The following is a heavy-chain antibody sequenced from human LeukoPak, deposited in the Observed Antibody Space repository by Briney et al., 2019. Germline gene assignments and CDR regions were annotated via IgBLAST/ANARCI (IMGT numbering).Heavy chain of an antibody. D-gene: IGHD1-7*01. CDR1: GGSISGYY. Sequence: PSETLSLTCTVSGGSISGYYWSWIRQPAGKGLEWIGRVYTSGSTHYNPSLKSRVTMSVDTSKNQFSLKLSSVTAADTAVYYRARLITGTTTAFDIWGQGTMVTVSS. CDR3: ARLITGTTTAFDI. CDR2: VYTSGST. V-gene: IGHV4-4*07. J-gene: IGHJ3*02.